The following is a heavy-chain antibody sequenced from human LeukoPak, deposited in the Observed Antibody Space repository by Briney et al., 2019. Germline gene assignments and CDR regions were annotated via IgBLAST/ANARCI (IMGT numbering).Heavy chain of an antibody. CDR1: GGSISTYY. D-gene: IGHD1-7*01. J-gene: IGHJ4*02. CDR2: IYYSGST. CDR3: ARARNYGESFDY. V-gene: IGHV4-59*12. Sequence: SETLSLTCTVSGGSISTYYWSWIRQPPGKGLEWIGYIYYSGSTNYNPSLKSRVTISVDRSKNQFSLKLSSVTAADTAVYYCARARNYGESFDYWGQGTLVTVSS.